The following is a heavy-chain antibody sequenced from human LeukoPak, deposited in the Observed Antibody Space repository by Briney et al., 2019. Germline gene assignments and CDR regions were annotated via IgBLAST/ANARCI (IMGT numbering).Heavy chain of an antibody. CDR1: GYTVTGYN. CDR3: ARAGNHKYSSSWYKWYYYYYMDV. J-gene: IGHJ6*03. Sequence: ASVKVSCKASGYTVTGYNMHWVRQATGQAPEWMGWINRNSGGTNYAQKFQGRVTMTRDTSISTAYMELSRLRSDDTAVYYCARAGNHKYSSSWYKWYYYYYMDVWGKGTTVTVSS. V-gene: IGHV1-2*02. CDR2: INRNSGGT. D-gene: IGHD6-13*01.